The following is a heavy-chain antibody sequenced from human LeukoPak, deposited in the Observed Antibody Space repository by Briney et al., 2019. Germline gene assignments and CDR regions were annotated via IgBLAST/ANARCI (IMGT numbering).Heavy chain of an antibody. D-gene: IGHD4-23*01. J-gene: IGHJ4*02. CDR3: ARGTTVVTPTHFDY. V-gene: IGHV3-9*02. CDR1: GFTSDDYA. CDR2: TSWNSGSI. Sequence: GGSLRLSCAASGFTSDDYAMHWVRQAPGKGLEWVSGTSWNSGSIGYADSVKGRFTISRDNAKNSLYLQMNSLRAEDTAVYYCARGTTVVTPTHFDYWGQGTLVTVSS.